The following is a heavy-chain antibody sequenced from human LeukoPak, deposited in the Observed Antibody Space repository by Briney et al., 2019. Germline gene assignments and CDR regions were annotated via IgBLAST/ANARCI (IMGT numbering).Heavy chain of an antibody. D-gene: IGHD6-19*01. CDR2: IYNSENT. J-gene: IGHJ2*01. V-gene: IGHV4-4*09. CDR1: GGSVSSYY. CDR3: ARFYSGPSGWFVLWFFDL. Sequence: SSETLSLTRTVSGGSVSSYYWSWIRQPPGKGLEWIGYIYNSENTKYNSSLESRVTMSIDTSKNRLFLKLSSVTAADTAVYYCARFYSGPSGWFVLWFFDLWGRGTLVTVSS.